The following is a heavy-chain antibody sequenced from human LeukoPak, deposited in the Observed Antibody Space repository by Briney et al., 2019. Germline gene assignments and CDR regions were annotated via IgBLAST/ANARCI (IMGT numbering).Heavy chain of an antibody. D-gene: IGHD3-22*01. CDR1: GFTFSSYA. CDR3: AKAFYYYDSSGYYGPFDY. J-gene: IGHJ4*02. V-gene: IGHV3-23*01. Sequence: GGSLRLSCAASGFTFSSYAMSLVRQAPGKGLEWVSAMSGSGGSTYYADSVKGRFTISRDNSKNTLYLQMNSLRAEDTAVYYCAKAFYYYDSSGYYGPFDYWGQGTLVTVSS. CDR2: MSGSGGST.